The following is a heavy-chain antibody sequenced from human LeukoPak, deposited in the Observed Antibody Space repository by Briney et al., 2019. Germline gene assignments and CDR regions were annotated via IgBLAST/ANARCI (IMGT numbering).Heavy chain of an antibody. V-gene: IGHV1-69*13. CDR1: GGTFSSYA. Sequence: SVKVSCKASGGTFSSYAISWVRQAPGQGLEWMGGIIPIFGTANYAQKFQGRVTITADESTSTAYMELSSLRSEDTAVYYCARDLYYYDSSGYGPWFDPWGQGTLVTVSS. J-gene: IGHJ5*02. CDR2: IIPIFGTA. D-gene: IGHD3-22*01. CDR3: ARDLYYYDSSGYGPWFDP.